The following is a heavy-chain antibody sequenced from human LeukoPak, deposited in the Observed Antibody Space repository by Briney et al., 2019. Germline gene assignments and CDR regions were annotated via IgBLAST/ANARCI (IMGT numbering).Heavy chain of an antibody. CDR1: GFTFDIYW. V-gene: IGHV3-7*01. D-gene: IGHD2-2*01. Sequence: GGSLRLSCSASGFTFDIYWMTWVRQASGKGLEWVANINNDGGEKFYVDSVKGRFTISRDNAHNSLYLHMDSLRADDTAVYYCARDPVPYVENNWFDPWGQGTMVTVSS. CDR2: INNDGGEK. CDR3: ARDPVPYVENNWFDP. J-gene: IGHJ5*02.